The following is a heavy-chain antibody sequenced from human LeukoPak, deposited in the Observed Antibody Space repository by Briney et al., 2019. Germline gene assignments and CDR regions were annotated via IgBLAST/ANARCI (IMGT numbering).Heavy chain of an antibody. CDR2: IYYTGST. CDR1: GGSISSYY. D-gene: IGHD3-10*01. CDR3: ARYGSGSYRQFDY. J-gene: IGHJ4*02. Sequence: PSETLSLTCTVSGGSISSYYWSWIRQPPGKGLELIGLIYYTGSTNYNPSLKSRVTISLDTSKNQFSLKLSSVTAADTAVYYCARYGSGSYRQFDYWGQGTLVTVSS. V-gene: IGHV4-59*01.